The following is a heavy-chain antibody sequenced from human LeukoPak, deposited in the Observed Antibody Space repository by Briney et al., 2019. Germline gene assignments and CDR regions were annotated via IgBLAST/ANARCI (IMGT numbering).Heavy chain of an antibody. CDR2: INPSGGST. CDR1: GYTFTSYY. V-gene: IGHV1-46*01. Sequence: GASVKVSCKASGYTFTSYYMHWVRQAPGQGLEWMGIINPSGGSTSYAQKFQGRVTMTRDTSTSTVYMELSSLRSEDTAVYYCARGDHQLLFVLFDPSTAPYYYYGMDVWGQGTTVTVSS. D-gene: IGHD2-2*01. CDR3: ARGDHQLLFVLFDPSTAPYYYYGMDV. J-gene: IGHJ6*02.